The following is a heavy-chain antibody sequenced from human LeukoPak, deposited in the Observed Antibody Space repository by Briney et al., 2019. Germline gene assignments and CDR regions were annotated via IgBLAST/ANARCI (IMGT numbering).Heavy chain of an antibody. Sequence: GGSLRLSCAASGFTFNTYWMHWVRQAPGKGLVWVARVNREGTTTAYADSVKGRFTTSRDNAKSTLYLQMNNLRAEDTAVYYCARDSDWILFDYWGQGTLVTVSS. D-gene: IGHD3-9*01. CDR3: ARDSDWILFDY. J-gene: IGHJ4*02. CDR2: VNREGTTT. V-gene: IGHV3-74*03. CDR1: GFTFNTYW.